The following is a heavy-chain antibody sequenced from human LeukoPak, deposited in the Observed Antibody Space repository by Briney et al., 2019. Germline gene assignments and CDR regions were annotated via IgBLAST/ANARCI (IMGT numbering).Heavy chain of an antibody. V-gene: IGHV3-66*01. CDR3: ARDPASPPYDSSGYSHNY. CDR1: GFTVSSNC. D-gene: IGHD3-22*01. CDR2: IYSGGST. Sequence: GGSLRLSCAASGFTVSSNCMSWVRQAPGKGLEWVSVIYSGGSTYYADSVKGRFTISRDNSKNTLYLQMNSLRAEDTAVYYCARDPASPPYDSSGYSHNYWGQGTLVTVSS. J-gene: IGHJ4*02.